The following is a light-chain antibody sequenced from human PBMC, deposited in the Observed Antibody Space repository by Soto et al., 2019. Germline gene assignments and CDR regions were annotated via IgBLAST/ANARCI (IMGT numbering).Light chain of an antibody. Sequence: IQMTHSPSSLSSSVGARHTITHRASQSISSYLNWYKQKPGKAPELLVFAASSLQRGVPSRLSGGGSGIGFTLPISSLQPEDFGTYYCIQSYSTSWTFGQGTKVDIK. V-gene: IGKV1-39*01. CDR1: QSISSY. J-gene: IGKJ1*01. CDR3: IQSYSTSWT. CDR2: AAS.